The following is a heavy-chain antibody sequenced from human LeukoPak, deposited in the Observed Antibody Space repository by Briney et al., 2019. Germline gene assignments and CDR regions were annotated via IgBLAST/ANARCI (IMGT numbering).Heavy chain of an antibody. D-gene: IGHD4-23*01. V-gene: IGHV3-74*01. CDR3: ARGRPHGNDY. Sequence: GGSLRLYCAASGFTFSSYWMNWVRQAPGKGLVWVSRIASDGSSTTYADSVKGRFSISRDNAKNTLYLQMNSLRVEDTAVYYCARGRPHGNDYWGQGTLVTVSS. J-gene: IGHJ4*02. CDR2: IASDGSST. CDR1: GFTFSSYW.